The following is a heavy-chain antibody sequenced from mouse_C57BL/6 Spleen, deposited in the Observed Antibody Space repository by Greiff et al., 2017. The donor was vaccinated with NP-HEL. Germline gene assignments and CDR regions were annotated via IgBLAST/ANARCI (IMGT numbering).Heavy chain of an antibody. Sequence: QVQLKQSGPGILQSSQTLSLTCSFSGFSLSTSGMGVSWIRQPSGKGLEWLAHIYWDDDKRYNPSLKSRLTISKDTSRNQVFLKITSVDTADTATYYCARSYYGSSLYAMDYWGQGTSVTVSS. CDR1: GFSLSTSGMG. CDR2: IYWDDDK. D-gene: IGHD1-1*01. CDR3: ARSYYGSSLYAMDY. J-gene: IGHJ4*01. V-gene: IGHV8-12*01.